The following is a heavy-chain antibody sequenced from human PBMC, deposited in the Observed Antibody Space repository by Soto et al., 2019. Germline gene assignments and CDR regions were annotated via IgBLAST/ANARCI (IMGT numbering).Heavy chain of an antibody. Sequence: AVKVSCKDSGATLRSYAISCVRRAPGQGLEWMGGIIPIFGTANYAQKFQGRVTITADESTSTAYMELSSLRSEDTAVYYCAEGTIIAAAGQYYYGMDVWGQGTTVTVSS. CDR1: GATLRSYA. J-gene: IGHJ6*02. CDR3: AEGTIIAAAGQYYYGMDV. CDR2: IIPIFGTA. V-gene: IGHV1-69*13. D-gene: IGHD6-13*01.